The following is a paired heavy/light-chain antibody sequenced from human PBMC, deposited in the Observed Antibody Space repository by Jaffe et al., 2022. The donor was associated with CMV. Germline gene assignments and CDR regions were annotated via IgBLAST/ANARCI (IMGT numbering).Light chain of an antibody. J-gene: IGLJ2*01. CDR3: QAWDRNIVV. CDR2: EDT. CDR1: KLGDKY. V-gene: IGLV3-1*01. Sequence: SYELTQPPSVSVSPGQTASIACSGDKLGDKYVCWYKQQPGQSPLLVIYEDTKRPSGIPERFSGSNSGNTATLTISGTQAMDEADYYCQAWDRNIVVFGGGTKLTVL.
Heavy chain of an antibody. D-gene: IGHD3-10*01. J-gene: IGHJ6*02. CDR2: MNPNSGST. V-gene: IGHV1-8*01. CDR3: AKIRYVYGSPNGMDV. CDR1: GYTFTNFD. Sequence: QVQLVQSGAEVKKPGASVKVSCKASGYTFTNFDINWVRQATGQGLEWMGWMNPNSGSTGYAQKFQGRVTMTRNTSTSTAYLHLSSLRFDDTAVYFCAKIRYVYGSPNGMDVWGQGTTVTVSS.